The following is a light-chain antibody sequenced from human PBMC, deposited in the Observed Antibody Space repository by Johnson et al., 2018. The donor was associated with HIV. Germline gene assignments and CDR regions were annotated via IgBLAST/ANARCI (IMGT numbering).Light chain of an antibody. Sequence: QSVLTQPPSVSAAPGQKVTISCSGSSSNIGNNYVSWYQQLPGTAPKLLIYENNKRPSGIPDRFSGSKSGTSATLGITGLQTGDEADYYLGTWDSSLSAGVFGTGTKVTV. CDR2: ENN. V-gene: IGLV1-51*02. J-gene: IGLJ1*01. CDR3: GTWDSSLSAGV. CDR1: SSNIGNNY.